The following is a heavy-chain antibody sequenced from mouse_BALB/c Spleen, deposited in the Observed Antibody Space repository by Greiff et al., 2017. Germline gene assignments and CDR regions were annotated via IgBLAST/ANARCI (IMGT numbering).Heavy chain of an antibody. Sequence: QVQLKESGAELVRPGTSVKVSCKASGYAFTNYLIEWVKQRPGQGLEWIGVINPGSGGTNYNEKFKGKATLTADKSSSTAYMQLSSLTSDDSAVYFCARGDRGFAYWGQGTLVTVSA. CDR3: ARGDRGFAY. CDR1: GYAFTNYL. J-gene: IGHJ3*01. V-gene: IGHV1-54*01. CDR2: INPGSGGT.